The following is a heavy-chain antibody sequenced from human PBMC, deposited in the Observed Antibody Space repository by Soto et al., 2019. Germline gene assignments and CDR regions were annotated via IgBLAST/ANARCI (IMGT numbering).Heavy chain of an antibody. J-gene: IGHJ5*01. D-gene: IGHD4-4*01. CDR1: GYTFTSYY. Sequence: QVQLVQSGAEVKKPGASVNVSCKASGYTFTSYYMHWVRQAPGKGLEWMGVINPSGTITTYAQKLQGRVTMTRDTSAGTLYMGLRSLRSEDTAVYYCARGTTVNGHNWFDSWGQGTLVTVSS. CDR3: ARGTTVNGHNWFDS. CDR2: INPSGTIT. V-gene: IGHV1-46*03.